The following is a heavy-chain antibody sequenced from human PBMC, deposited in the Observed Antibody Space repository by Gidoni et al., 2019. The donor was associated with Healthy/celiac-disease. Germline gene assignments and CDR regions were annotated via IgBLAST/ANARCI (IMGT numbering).Heavy chain of an antibody. CDR2: ISYDGSNK. J-gene: IGHJ6*02. Sequence: QVQLVESGGVVVQPGRSLRLSCAASGFTFSSYGMHWVRQAPGKGLEWVAVISYDGSNKYYADSVKGRFTISRDNSKNTLYLQMNSLRAEDTAVYYCARDLDYDPYYYYGMDVWGQGTTVTVSS. D-gene: IGHD4-17*01. CDR3: ARDLDYDPYYYYGMDV. CDR1: GFTFSSYG. V-gene: IGHV3-30*03.